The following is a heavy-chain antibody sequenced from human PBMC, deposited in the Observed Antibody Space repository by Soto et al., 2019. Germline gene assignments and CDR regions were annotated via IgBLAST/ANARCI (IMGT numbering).Heavy chain of an antibody. CDR1: GGSISSFY. D-gene: IGHD5-18*01. CDR2: IYYSGST. V-gene: IGHV4-59*08. J-gene: IGHJ4*02. CDR3: AIHVVAWGTAMVIPTHGFDY. Sequence: SETLSLTCTVSGGSISSFYWSWIRQPQGKGMEWIGNIYYSGSTNYNPSLKSRGTISVDTSQNPFSLKLSSVTAADTAVYYCAIHVVAWGTAMVIPTHGFDYWGQGTLVTVSS.